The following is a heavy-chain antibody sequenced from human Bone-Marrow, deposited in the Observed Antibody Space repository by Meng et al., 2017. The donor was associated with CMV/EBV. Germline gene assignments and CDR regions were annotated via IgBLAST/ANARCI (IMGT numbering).Heavy chain of an antibody. Sequence: ASVKVSCKASGYTFIDYDINWVRQASGQGLEWMGWMNPNSGNTGYAQNFQGRLSMTISTSTSTAYMELNSLRSEDTAVYYCTRDGHTGRHGWRYDTGWFDPWAQGTLVTVPS. D-gene: IGHD2-8*02. CDR1: GYTFIDYD. CDR2: MNPNSGNT. CDR3: TRDGHTGRHGWRYDTGWFDP. J-gene: IGHJ5*02. V-gene: IGHV1-8*01.